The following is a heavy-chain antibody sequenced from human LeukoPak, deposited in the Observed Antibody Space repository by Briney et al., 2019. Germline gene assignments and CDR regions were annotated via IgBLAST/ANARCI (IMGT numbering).Heavy chain of an antibody. CDR2: IYYDDRT. Sequence: PGGSLRLSCTVSGFTVSDNSMSWVRQAPGKGLEWVSFIYYDDRTHYSDSVKGRFTISRDNSKNTLYLQMNSLRAEDTAVYYCAKECCSGALPWGQGTLVTVSS. D-gene: IGHD2-15*01. J-gene: IGHJ5*02. CDR1: GFTVSDNS. CDR3: AKECCSGALP. V-gene: IGHV3-53*01.